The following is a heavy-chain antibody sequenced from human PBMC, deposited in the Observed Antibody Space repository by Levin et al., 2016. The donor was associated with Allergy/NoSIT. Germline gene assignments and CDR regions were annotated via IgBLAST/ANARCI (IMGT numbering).Heavy chain of an antibody. CDR2: IYYSGST. D-gene: IGHD4-17*01. V-gene: IGHV4-59*01. J-gene: IGHJ5*02. Sequence: WIRQPPGKGLEWIGFIYYSGSTKYNPSLKSRVTVSVDTSKNQFSLKLYSVTAADTAVYYCARDRRDYGDYNWFDPWGQGTLVTVSS. CDR3: ARDRRDYGDYNWFDP.